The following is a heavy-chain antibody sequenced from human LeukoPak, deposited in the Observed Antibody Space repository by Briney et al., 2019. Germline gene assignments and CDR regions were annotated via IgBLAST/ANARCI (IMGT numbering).Heavy chain of an antibody. Sequence: PSETLSLTCTVSGGSISSYYWSWIRQPPGKGLEWIGYIYYSGSTNYNPSLKSRVTISVDTSKNQFSLKLSSVTAADTAVYYCARDPGGYYDSSGYRDAVDIWGQGTMVTVSS. CDR2: IYYSGST. D-gene: IGHD3-22*01. V-gene: IGHV4-59*01. CDR1: GGSISSYY. J-gene: IGHJ3*02. CDR3: ARDPGGYYDSSGYRDAVDI.